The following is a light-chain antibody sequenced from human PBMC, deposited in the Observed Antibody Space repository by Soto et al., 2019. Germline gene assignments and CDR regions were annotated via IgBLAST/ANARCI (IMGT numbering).Light chain of an antibody. J-gene: IGLJ1*01. CDR1: SSDVGGYNY. CDR3: SSYTSSSTL. Sequence: QSVLTQPASVSGSPGQSITISCTGTSSDVGGYNYVSWYQQHPGKAPKLTIYAVTDRPSGVSSRFSGSKSGNTASLTISGLQAEDEADYYCSSYTSSSTLFGNGTKVTVL. CDR2: AVT. V-gene: IGLV2-14*01.